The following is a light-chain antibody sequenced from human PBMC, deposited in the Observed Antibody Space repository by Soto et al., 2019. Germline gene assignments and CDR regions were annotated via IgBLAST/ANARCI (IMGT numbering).Light chain of an antibody. J-gene: IGKJ1*01. CDR1: QIISSW. Sequence: DIQVTQSPSTLSASVGDRVTITCRDTQIISSWLAWYQQKPGKAPKLLIYTASNLDSGVPSRFSGSGSGTEFTLTISSLHPDAFATYYCQQFSSYSRTFGQGTKVEMK. CDR2: TAS. V-gene: IGKV1-5*01. CDR3: QQFSSYSRT.